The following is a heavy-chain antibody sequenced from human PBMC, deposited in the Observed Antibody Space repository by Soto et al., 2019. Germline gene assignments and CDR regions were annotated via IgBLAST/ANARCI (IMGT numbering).Heavy chain of an antibody. CDR1: GFTFNTYG. CDR2: ISSGSTYI. V-gene: IGHV3-21*01. J-gene: IGHJ4*02. D-gene: IGHD3-10*01. CDR3: ARVLEGYYYGSGSFDY. Sequence: EVQLVESGGGLVKPGGSLRLSCAASGFTFNTYGMNWVRQAPGKGLEWVSSISSGSTYIYYAASVKCRFTISRDNAKNSLYLQMNSLRAEDTAVYYCARVLEGYYYGSGSFDYWGQGTLVTVSS.